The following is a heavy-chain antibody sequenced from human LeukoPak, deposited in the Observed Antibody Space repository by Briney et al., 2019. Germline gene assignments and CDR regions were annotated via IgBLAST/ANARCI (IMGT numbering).Heavy chain of an antibody. Sequence: SETLSLTCTVSGGSISRYYWSWIRQPPGKGLEWIGYIYYSGSTNYNPSLKSRVTISVDTSRNQFSLKLSSVTAADTAVYYCAREKRGITGTKDRGGAVAFDIWGQGTMVTVSS. CDR3: AREKRGITGTKDRGGAVAFDI. CDR2: IYYSGST. J-gene: IGHJ3*02. CDR1: GGSISRYY. V-gene: IGHV4-59*01. D-gene: IGHD1-20*01.